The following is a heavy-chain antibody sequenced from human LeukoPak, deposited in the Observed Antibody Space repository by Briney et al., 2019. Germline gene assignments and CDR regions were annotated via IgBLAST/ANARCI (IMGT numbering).Heavy chain of an antibody. CDR1: GGSISSYY. J-gene: IGHJ4*02. CDR3: ARHVEWELQGFDY. Sequence: PSETLSLTCTVSGGSISSYYWSWIRQPPGKGLEWIGYIYYSGSTNYNPSLKSRVTISVDTSKNQFSLKLSSVTAADTAVYYCARHVEWELQGFDYWGQGTLVTVSS. CDR2: IYYSGST. D-gene: IGHD1-26*01. V-gene: IGHV4-59*08.